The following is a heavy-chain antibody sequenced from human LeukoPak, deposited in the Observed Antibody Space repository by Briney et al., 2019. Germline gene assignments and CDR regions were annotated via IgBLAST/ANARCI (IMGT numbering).Heavy chain of an antibody. CDR1: GFTFSSYT. V-gene: IGHV3-30-3*01. J-gene: IGHJ3*02. D-gene: IGHD3-3*01. CDR3: ARARFCDI. Sequence: GGSLRLSCAASGFTFSSYTLHWVRQAPGKGLECVAVISYDGSNKYYADSVKGRFTISRDNSKNTLYLQMNSLRAEDTAVYYCARARFCDIWGQGTMVTVSS. CDR2: ISYDGSNK.